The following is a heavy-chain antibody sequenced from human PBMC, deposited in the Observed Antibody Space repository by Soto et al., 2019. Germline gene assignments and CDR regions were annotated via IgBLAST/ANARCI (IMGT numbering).Heavy chain of an antibody. D-gene: IGHD6-19*01. CDR3: TTLYSSGWYNLYNLLAP. V-gene: IGHV4-39*01. J-gene: IGHJ5*02. CDR2: IYYSGST. Sequence: LSLTCTVSGGSISSSSYYWGWIRQPPGKGLEWIGSIYYSGSTYYNPSLKSRVTISVDTSKNQFSLKLSSVTAADTAVYYCTTLYSSGWYNLYNLLAPCGQGTLVTVSS. CDR1: GGSISSSSYY.